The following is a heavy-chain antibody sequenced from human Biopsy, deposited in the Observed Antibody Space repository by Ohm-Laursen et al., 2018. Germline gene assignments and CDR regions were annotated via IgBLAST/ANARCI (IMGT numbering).Heavy chain of an antibody. J-gene: IGHJ4*02. D-gene: IGHD6-19*01. CDR3: ARGRRTSGWPYFDN. V-gene: IGHV4-61*01. CDR1: GDSLTSGPEN. CDR2: IYSGGNT. Sequence: SETLSLTCTVSGDSLTSGPENWSWIRQSPGQGLEYIGFIYSGGNTNYSPSLKNRVTMSVDTSKNQFYLKPYSVTAADTAVYYCARGRRTSGWPYFDNWGQGALVIVSP.